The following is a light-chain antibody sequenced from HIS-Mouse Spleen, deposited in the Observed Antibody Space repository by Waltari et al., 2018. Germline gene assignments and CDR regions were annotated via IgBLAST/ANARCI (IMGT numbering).Light chain of an antibody. Sequence: QSALTQPASVYGSPGQSITISCTGTSSDVGSYNLVSWYQQHPGKAPKLMIYEGSKRPSGVSNRFSGSKSGNTASLTISGLQAEDEADYYCAAWDDSLSGPVFGGGTKLTVL. CDR1: SSDVGSYNL. CDR3: AAWDDSLSGPV. V-gene: IGLV2-23*01. CDR2: EGS. J-gene: IGLJ3*02.